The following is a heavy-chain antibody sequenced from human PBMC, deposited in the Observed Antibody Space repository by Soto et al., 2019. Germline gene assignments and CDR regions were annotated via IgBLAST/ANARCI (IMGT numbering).Heavy chain of an antibody. CDR1: SDSISNYY. J-gene: IGHJ4*02. V-gene: IGHV4-59*01. D-gene: IGHD2-2*01. CDR2: IHYSGST. Sequence: QVQLQQSGPGLVKPSETLSLTCTVSSDSISNYYWSWIRQPPWKGLEWIGYIHYSGSTDSNPSPRGRVSISGATSQSQFSLKLRSVSAADTAVYSGARAVVALFYFLVSWGQGTLVTVSS. CDR3: ARAVVALFYFLVS.